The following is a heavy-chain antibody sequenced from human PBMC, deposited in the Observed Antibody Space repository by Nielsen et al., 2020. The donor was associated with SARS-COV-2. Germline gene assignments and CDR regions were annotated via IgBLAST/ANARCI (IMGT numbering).Heavy chain of an antibody. V-gene: IGHV3-74*01. J-gene: IGHJ6*02. D-gene: IGHD6-13*01. CDR2: INSDGSST. CDR1: GFTFSDYY. CDR3: ARWEGIAAAGYYYYGMDV. Sequence: GGSLRLSCAASGFTFSDYYMSWIRQAPGKGLVWVSRINSDGSSTSYADSVKGRFTISRDNAKNTLYLQMNSLRAEDTAVYYCARWEGIAAAGYYYYGMDVWGQGTTVTVSS.